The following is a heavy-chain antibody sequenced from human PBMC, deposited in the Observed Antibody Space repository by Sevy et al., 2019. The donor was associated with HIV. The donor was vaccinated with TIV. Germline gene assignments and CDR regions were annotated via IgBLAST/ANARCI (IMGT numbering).Heavy chain of an antibody. CDR2: IYYSGST. Sequence: SETLSLTCTVSGGSISSYYWSWIRQPPGKGLEWIGYIYYSGSTNYNPSLKSRVTISVDTSKNQSSLKLSSVTAADTAVYYCAILPLGYCSGGSCYQDAFDIWGQGTMVTVSS. D-gene: IGHD2-15*01. V-gene: IGHV4-59*01. CDR3: AILPLGYCSGGSCYQDAFDI. CDR1: GGSISSYY. J-gene: IGHJ3*02.